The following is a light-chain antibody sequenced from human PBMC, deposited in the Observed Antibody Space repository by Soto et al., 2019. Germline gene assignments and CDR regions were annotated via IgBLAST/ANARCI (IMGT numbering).Light chain of an antibody. V-gene: IGLV1-40*01. CDR3: HSYASSLSAVV. CDR2: GNS. Sequence: QSVLTQPPSVSGAPGQRVTISCTGSSSNIGAGYDVHWYQQLPGTAPKLLTYGNSNRPSGVPDRFSGSKSGTSASLAITGLQAEDEADYYCHSYASSLSAVVFGGGTKLTVL. CDR1: SSNIGAGYD. J-gene: IGLJ2*01.